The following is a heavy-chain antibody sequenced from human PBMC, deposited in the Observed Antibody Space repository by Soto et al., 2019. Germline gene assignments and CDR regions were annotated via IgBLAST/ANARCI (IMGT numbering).Heavy chain of an antibody. CDR2: INYSGGT. D-gene: IGHD6-25*01. V-gene: IGHV4-34*01. CDR3: AKSYSGPFDP. CDR1: GGSFSGYY. J-gene: IGHJ5*02. Sequence: SETLSLTCAVYGGSFSGYYWSWIRQPPGKGLEWIGDINYSGGTNYNPSLKSRVTISVDTSKNQFSLQLDSVTAADTAVYYCAKSYSGPFDPWGQGALVTVS.